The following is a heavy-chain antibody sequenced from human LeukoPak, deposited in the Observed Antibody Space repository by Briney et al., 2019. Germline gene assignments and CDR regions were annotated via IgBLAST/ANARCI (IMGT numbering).Heavy chain of an antibody. Sequence: SETLSLTCTVSGGSISSYYWSWIRQPAGKGLEWIGRIYTSGSTNYNPSLKSRVTMSVDTSKNQFSLKLSSVTAADTAVYYCARQDIVVVPAALYFDYWGQGTLVTVSS. CDR3: ARQDIVVVPAALYFDY. J-gene: IGHJ4*02. CDR2: IYTSGST. V-gene: IGHV4-4*07. CDR1: GGSISSYY. D-gene: IGHD2-2*01.